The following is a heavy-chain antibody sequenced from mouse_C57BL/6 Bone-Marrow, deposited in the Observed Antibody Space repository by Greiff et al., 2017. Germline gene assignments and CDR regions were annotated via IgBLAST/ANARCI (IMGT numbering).Heavy chain of an antibody. V-gene: IGHV7-1*01. J-gene: IGHJ4*01. Sequence: EVQLVESGGGLVQSGRSLRLSCATSGFTFSDFYMEWVRQAPGKGLEWIAASRNKANDYTTEYSASVKGRFIVSRDTSQSILYLQMNALRAEDTAIYYCARDAGSGYMDYWGQGTSVTVSS. CDR2: SRNKANDYTT. CDR1: GFTFSDFY. CDR3: ARDAGSGYMDY. D-gene: IGHD3-2*02.